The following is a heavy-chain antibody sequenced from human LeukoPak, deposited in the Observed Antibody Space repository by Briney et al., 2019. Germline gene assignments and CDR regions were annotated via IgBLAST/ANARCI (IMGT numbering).Heavy chain of an antibody. CDR3: AKDPDFEYQLLGAGNWFDP. D-gene: IGHD2-2*01. J-gene: IGHJ5*02. CDR1: GFTFSSYG. Sequence: PGGSLRLSCAASGFTFSSYGMHWVRQAPGKGLEWVAVISYDGSNKYYADSVKGRFTISRDNSKNTLYLQMNSLRAEDTAVYYCAKDPDFEYQLLGAGNWFDPWAREPWSPSPQ. CDR2: ISYDGSNK. V-gene: IGHV3-30*18.